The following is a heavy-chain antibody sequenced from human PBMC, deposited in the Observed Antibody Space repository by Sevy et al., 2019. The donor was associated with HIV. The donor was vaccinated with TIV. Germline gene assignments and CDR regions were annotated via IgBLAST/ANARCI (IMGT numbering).Heavy chain of an antibody. V-gene: IGHV3-23*01. D-gene: IGHD6-13*01. CDR2: ISGSGGST. CDR1: GFTFSSYA. J-gene: IGHJ5*02. CDR3: AKDRGAAGRNWFDP. Sequence: GGSLRLSCAASGFTFSSYAMSWDRQAPGKGLEWVSAISGSGGSTYYAHSVKGRFTISRDNSKNTLYLQMNSLRAEDTAVYYCAKDRGAAGRNWFDPWGQGTLVTVSS.